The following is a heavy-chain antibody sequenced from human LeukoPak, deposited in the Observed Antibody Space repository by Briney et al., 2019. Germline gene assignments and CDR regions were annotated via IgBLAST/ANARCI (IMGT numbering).Heavy chain of an antibody. CDR3: ARLHSTRYAFDI. CDR1: GFTFSSYW. Sequence: GSLRLSCAASGFTFSSYWMSWVRQPPGKGLEWIGEINHSGSTNYNPSLKSRVTISVDTSKNQFSLKPSSVTAADTAVYYCARLHSTRYAFDIWGQGTMVTVSS. J-gene: IGHJ3*02. V-gene: IGHV4-34*01. D-gene: IGHD2-2*01. CDR2: INHSGST.